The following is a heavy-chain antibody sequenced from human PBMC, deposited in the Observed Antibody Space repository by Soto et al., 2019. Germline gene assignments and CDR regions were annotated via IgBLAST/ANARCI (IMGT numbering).Heavy chain of an antibody. J-gene: IGHJ6*02. CDR2: IYQSGNT. D-gene: IGHD6-13*01. Sequence: SETLSLTCDVSSGSLSHGPYSWTWIRQPQGKGLEWIGCIYQSGNTYYNPSLKSRVTISVNRSKNQSSLKLNSVTVADTAVYYCARSAAEPPLYYYFGMDVWGQGTTVTVSS. V-gene: IGHV4-30-2*01. CDR3: ARSAAEPPLYYYFGMDV. CDR1: SGSLSHGPYS.